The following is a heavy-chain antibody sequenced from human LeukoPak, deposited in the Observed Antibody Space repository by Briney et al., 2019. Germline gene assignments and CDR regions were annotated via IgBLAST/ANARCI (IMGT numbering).Heavy chain of an antibody. V-gene: IGHV3-30*02. CDR3: AKDRGSGTYYLIPDY. D-gene: IGHD3-10*01. CDR1: GFLFSGFG. J-gene: IGHJ4*02. Sequence: PGGSLRLSCETSGFLFSGFGMHWVRQSPGKGLEWIAFISYDGSKKYYGDSVKGRFTISRDSSKNILYLQMNALTTEDTAVYYCAKDRGSGTYYLIPDYWGQGTLVTVSS. CDR2: ISYDGSKK.